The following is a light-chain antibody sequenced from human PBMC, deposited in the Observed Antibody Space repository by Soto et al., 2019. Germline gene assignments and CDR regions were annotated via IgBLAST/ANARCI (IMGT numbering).Light chain of an antibody. CDR2: GAS. Sequence: VMTQSPATLSVSPGARATLSCRASQSVSSSYLAWYQQKPGQAPRLLIYGASSRATGIPDRFSGSGSGTDFTLTISRLEPEDFAVYYCQQYGSSPRTFGQGTKVDNK. J-gene: IGKJ1*01. CDR3: QQYGSSPRT. V-gene: IGKV3-20*01. CDR1: QSVSSSY.